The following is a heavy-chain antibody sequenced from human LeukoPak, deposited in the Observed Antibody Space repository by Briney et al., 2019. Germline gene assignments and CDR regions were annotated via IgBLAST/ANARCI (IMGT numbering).Heavy chain of an antibody. Sequence: ASVKVSCKASGYTFTSYGISWVRQAPGQGLEWVGWISAYNGNTNYAQKLQGRVTMTTDTSTSTAYMELRSLGSDDTAVYYCARDMEYYYDSSASDAFDIWGQGTMVTVSS. J-gene: IGHJ3*02. CDR1: GYTFTSYG. CDR2: ISAYNGNT. D-gene: IGHD3-22*01. CDR3: ARDMEYYYDSSASDAFDI. V-gene: IGHV1-18*01.